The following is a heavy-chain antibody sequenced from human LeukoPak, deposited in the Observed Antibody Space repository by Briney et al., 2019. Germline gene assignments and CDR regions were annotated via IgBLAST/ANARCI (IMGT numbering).Heavy chain of an antibody. Sequence: PSQTLSLTCTVSGGSISSGGYYWSWIRQPPGKGLEWIGYIYHSGSTYYNPSLKSRVTISVDRSKNQFSLKLSSVTAADTAVYYCARDRERDAFDIWGQGTMVTVSS. CDR2: IYHSGST. D-gene: IGHD1-26*01. CDR1: GGSISSGGYY. J-gene: IGHJ3*02. V-gene: IGHV4-30-2*01. CDR3: ARDRERDAFDI.